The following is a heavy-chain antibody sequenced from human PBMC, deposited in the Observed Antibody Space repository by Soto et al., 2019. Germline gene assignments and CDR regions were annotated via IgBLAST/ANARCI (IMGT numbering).Heavy chain of an antibody. V-gene: IGHV1-69*12. D-gene: IGHD6-19*01. Sequence: QVQLVQSGAEVKKPGSSVKVSCKVSGGTFSSYAISWVRQAPGQGLEWMGGIIPIFGTANYAQKFQGRVTITADESTSTAYMELSSLRSEDTAVYYCARDRQEYSSGWTLFDYWGQGTLVTVSS. J-gene: IGHJ4*02. CDR2: IIPIFGTA. CDR1: GGTFSSYA. CDR3: ARDRQEYSSGWTLFDY.